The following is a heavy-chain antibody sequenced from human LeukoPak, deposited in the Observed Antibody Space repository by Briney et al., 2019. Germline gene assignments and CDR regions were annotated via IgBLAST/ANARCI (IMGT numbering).Heavy chain of an antibody. CDR3: AKVHYTASFPGSFPGRNYFDS. D-gene: IGHD1-26*01. CDR1: GFAFSGYA. V-gene: IGHV3-23*01. Sequence: PGGSVRLSCTVSGFAFSGYALRWVRQAPGKGPEWVSSINARGGGTYSADSVKGRFTIPRDNSKRTPFPPMNSPRAEDTGVYSSAKVHYTASFPGSFPGRNYFDSCGQGAPGTVS. J-gene: IGHJ4*02. CDR2: INARGGGT.